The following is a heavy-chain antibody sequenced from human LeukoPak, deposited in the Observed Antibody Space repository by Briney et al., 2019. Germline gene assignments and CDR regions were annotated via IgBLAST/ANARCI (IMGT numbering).Heavy chain of an antibody. J-gene: IGHJ4*02. CDR1: GGSFSGYY. Sequence: SETLSPTCAVYGGSFSGYYWSWIRQPPGKGLEWIGEINHSGSTNYNPSLKSRVTISVDTSKNQFSLKLSSVTAADTAVYYCARGPAPLGVVVPAAFYLDYWGQGTLVTVSS. D-gene: IGHD2-2*01. V-gene: IGHV4-34*01. CDR2: INHSGST. CDR3: ARGPAPLGVVVPAAFYLDY.